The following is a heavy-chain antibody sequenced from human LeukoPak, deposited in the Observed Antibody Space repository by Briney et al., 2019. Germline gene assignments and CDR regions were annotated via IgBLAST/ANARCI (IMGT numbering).Heavy chain of an antibody. Sequence: GGSLRLSCAASGFTFSNFGMHWVRQAPGKGLEWVSAISGSGGSTYYADSVKGRFTISRDNSKNTLYLQMNSLRAEDTAVYYCAKGNYDILTGYLDYWGQGTLVTVSS. CDR1: GFTFSNFG. CDR2: ISGSGGST. V-gene: IGHV3-23*01. D-gene: IGHD3-9*01. J-gene: IGHJ4*02. CDR3: AKGNYDILTGYLDY.